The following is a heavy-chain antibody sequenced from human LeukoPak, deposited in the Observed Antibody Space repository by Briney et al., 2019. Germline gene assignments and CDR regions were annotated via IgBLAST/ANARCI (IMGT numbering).Heavy chain of an antibody. CDR1: GGSISSGDYY. D-gene: IGHD6-13*01. CDR3: ARDNNDEWAAAGHNWFDP. V-gene: IGHV4-30-4*08. Sequence: SQTLSLTCTVSGGSISSGDYYWSWIRQPPGKGLEWIGYIYYSGSTYYNPSPKSRVTISVDTSKNQFSLKLSSVTAADTAVYYCARDNNDEWAAAGHNWFDPWGQGTLVTVSS. J-gene: IGHJ5*02. CDR2: IYYSGST.